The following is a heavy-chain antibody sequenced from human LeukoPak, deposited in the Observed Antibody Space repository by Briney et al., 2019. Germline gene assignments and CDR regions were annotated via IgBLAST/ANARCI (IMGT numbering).Heavy chain of an antibody. CDR2: LYSAGFT. CDR1: GFTVSSNY. J-gene: IGHJ4*02. Sequence: QSGGSLRLSCAASGFTVSSNYMAWVRQPPAKGLEWVSILYSAGFTYYADSVKGRFTISRDNSKNTVDLQMHSLRAEDTAVYYCARELPFEDWGQGSLVTVSS. D-gene: IGHD2-15*01. V-gene: IGHV3-53*01. CDR3: ARELPFED.